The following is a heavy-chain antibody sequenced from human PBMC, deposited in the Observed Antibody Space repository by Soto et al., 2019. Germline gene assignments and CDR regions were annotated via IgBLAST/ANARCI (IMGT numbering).Heavy chain of an antibody. V-gene: IGHV4-30-2*01. D-gene: IGHD2-21*02. CDR1: GGSISSGGYS. CDR2: IYHSGST. CDR3: ASTYCGGDCYSRLGAFDI. J-gene: IGHJ3*02. Sequence: SETLSLTCAVSGGSISSGGYSWRWIRQPPGKGLEWIGYIYHSGSTYYNPSLKSRVTISVDRSKNQFSLKLSSVTAADTAVYYCASTYCGGDCYSRLGAFDIWGQGTMVT.